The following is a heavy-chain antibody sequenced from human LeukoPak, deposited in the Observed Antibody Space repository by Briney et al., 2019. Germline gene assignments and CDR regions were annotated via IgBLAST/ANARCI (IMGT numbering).Heavy chain of an antibody. V-gene: IGHV7-4-1*02. Sequence: ASVKVSCKASGYTFTSYAMNWVRQAPGQGLEWMGWINTNTGNPTYDQGFTGRFVFSLDTFVSTAYLQISSLKAEDTAVYYCARVVPSDAGITMVRGEGDYWGQGTLVTVSS. CDR1: GYTFTSYA. CDR3: ARVVPSDAGITMVRGEGDY. D-gene: IGHD3-10*01. CDR2: INTNTGNP. J-gene: IGHJ4*02.